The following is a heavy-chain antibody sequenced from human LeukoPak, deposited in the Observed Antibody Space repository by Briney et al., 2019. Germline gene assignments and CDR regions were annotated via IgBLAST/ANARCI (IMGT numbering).Heavy chain of an antibody. Sequence: GGSLRLSCAASGFTFSSYGMTWVRQAPGEGLEWVSSISGGGDTTHYADSVKGRFTISRDNSKSTLYLQVNSLRAEDAAVYYCARDGAVAFNNYYMDVWGTGTTVTVSS. D-gene: IGHD6-19*01. CDR2: ISGGGDTT. J-gene: IGHJ6*03. CDR1: GFTFSSYG. CDR3: ARDGAVAFNNYYMDV. V-gene: IGHV3-23*01.